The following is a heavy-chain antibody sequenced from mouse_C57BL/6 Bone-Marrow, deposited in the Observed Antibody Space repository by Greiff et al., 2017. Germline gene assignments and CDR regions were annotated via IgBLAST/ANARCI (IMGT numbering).Heavy chain of an antibody. CDR2: IYPSDSET. V-gene: IGHV1-61*01. J-gene: IGHJ4*01. Sequence: VQLQQPGAELVRPGSSVKLSCKASGYTFTSYWMDWVKQRPGQGLEWIGNIYPSDSETHYNQKFKDKATLTVDKSSSTAYMQLSSLTCADSAVYDCARRTVGATGYYDVDDWGQGTSVTVSS. D-gene: IGHD1-1*01. CDR3: ARRTVGATGYYDVDD. CDR1: GYTFTSYW.